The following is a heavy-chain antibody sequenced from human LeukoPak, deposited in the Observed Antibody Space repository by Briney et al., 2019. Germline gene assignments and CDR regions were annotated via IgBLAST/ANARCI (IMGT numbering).Heavy chain of an antibody. CDR1: GFTFSSYS. V-gene: IGHV3-23*01. CDR2: ISGSGGST. J-gene: IGHJ4*02. CDR3: ATDYAFDY. Sequence: GGSLRLSCAASGFTFSSYSMNWIRQAPGKGLKWVSGISGSGGSTYYADSVKGRFTISRDNSKNTLYLQMNSLRAEDTAVYYCATDYAFDYWGQGTRVTVSS. D-gene: IGHD4-17*01.